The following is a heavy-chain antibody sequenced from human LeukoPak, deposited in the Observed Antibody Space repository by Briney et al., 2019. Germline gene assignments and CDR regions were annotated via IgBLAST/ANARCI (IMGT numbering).Heavy chain of an antibody. Sequence: SETLSLTCTVSGGSVSSDSYYWSWIRQPPGKGLEWIGYISYSGSTNYNPSLKSRVTISVDTSKSQFSLKLSSVTAADTAVYYCATTPNPNYFDYWGQGALVTVSS. V-gene: IGHV4-61*01. CDR3: ATTPNPNYFDY. J-gene: IGHJ4*02. CDR1: GGSVSSDSYY. CDR2: ISYSGST.